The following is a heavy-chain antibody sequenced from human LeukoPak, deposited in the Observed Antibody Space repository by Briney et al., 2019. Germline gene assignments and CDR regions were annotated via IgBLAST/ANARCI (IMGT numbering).Heavy chain of an antibody. J-gene: IGHJ4*02. CDR2: SSHTGDIT. CDR3: ARVPDVTARPCDI. V-gene: IGHV4-34*01. D-gene: IGHD1-1*01. CDR1: GGSFSNYY. Sequence: SETLSLTCAVYGGSFSNYYWTWIRRTPGRGHEWIGESSHTGDITNYNPSLKSRATISVDSSKKQFSLKVTSVTAADTGIYYCARVPDVTARPCDIWGPGTVVTVSS.